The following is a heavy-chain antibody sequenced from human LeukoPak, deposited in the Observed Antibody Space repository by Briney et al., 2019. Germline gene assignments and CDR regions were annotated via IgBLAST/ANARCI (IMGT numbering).Heavy chain of an antibody. CDR2: ITGSSSYI. Sequence: GGSLRLSCAASGFTFSSYSMNWVRQAPGKGLEWVSSITGSSSYIHYADSVKGRFTISRDNAKNSLYLQMNSLRAEDTAVYYCARGFADFVWGSYPSSYWGQGTLVTVSS. CDR3: ARGFADFVWGSYPSSY. D-gene: IGHD3-16*02. V-gene: IGHV3-21*01. J-gene: IGHJ4*02. CDR1: GFTFSSYS.